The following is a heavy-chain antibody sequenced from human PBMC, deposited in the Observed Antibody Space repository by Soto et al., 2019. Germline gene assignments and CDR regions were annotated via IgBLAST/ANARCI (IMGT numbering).Heavy chain of an antibody. J-gene: IGHJ3*02. D-gene: IGHD6-19*01. Sequence: GASVKVSCKASGYTFTGYYMHWVRRAPGQGLEWMGWINPNSGGTNYAQKFQGWVTMTRDTSISTAYMELSRLRSDDTAVYYCARDSKGSSGRNEAFDIWGQGTMVT. V-gene: IGHV1-2*04. CDR1: GYTFTGYY. CDR2: INPNSGGT. CDR3: ARDSKGSSGRNEAFDI.